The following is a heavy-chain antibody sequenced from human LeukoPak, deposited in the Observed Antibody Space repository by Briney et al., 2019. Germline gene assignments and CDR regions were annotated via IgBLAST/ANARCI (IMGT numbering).Heavy chain of an antibody. V-gene: IGHV3-66*02. J-gene: IGHJ3*02. Sequence: PGGSLRLSRAASGFTVSSNYMSWVRQAPGKGLEWVSVIYSGGSTYYADSVKGRFTISRDNSKNTLYLQMNSLRAEDTAVYYCARGRGNGDYDYDAFDIWGQGTMVTVSS. D-gene: IGHD4-17*01. CDR2: IYSGGST. CDR1: GFTVSSNY. CDR3: ARGRGNGDYDYDAFDI.